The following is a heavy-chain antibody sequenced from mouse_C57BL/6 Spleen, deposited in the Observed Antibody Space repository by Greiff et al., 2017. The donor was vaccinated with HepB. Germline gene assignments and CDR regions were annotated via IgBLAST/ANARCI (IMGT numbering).Heavy chain of an antibody. CDR2: IYPSDSET. CDR1: GYTFTSYW. V-gene: IGHV1-61*01. J-gene: IGHJ2*01. D-gene: IGHD3-3*01. Sequence: QVQLQQSGAELVRPGSSVKLSCKASGYTFTSYWMDWVKQRPGQGLEWIGNIYPSDSETHYNQKFKDKATLTVDKSSSTAYMQLSSLTSEDSAVYYCARGGWGGGLDYWGQGTTLTVSS. CDR3: ARGGWGGGLDY.